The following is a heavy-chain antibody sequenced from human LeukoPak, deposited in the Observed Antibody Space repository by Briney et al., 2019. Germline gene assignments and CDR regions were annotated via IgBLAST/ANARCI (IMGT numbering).Heavy chain of an antibody. Sequence: GGSLRLSCAASGFTFNSYGMHWVRQAPGKGLDWVSFIRFDGNNQYYADSVKGRFTISRDNSKNTLYLQMNSLRAEDTAVYYCAKDLSPDYSGPPPGYWGQGTLVTVST. CDR3: AKDLSPDYSGPPPGY. CDR2: IRFDGNNQ. J-gene: IGHJ4*02. D-gene: IGHD5-12*01. CDR1: GFTFNSYG. V-gene: IGHV3-30*02.